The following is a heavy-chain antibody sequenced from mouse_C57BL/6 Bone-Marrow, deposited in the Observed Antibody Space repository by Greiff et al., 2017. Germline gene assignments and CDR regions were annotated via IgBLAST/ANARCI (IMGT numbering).Heavy chain of an antibody. Sequence: VHVMQSGADFVRPGASVKLSCTASGFNFKDDYMPWVKQRPEQSLEWVGWIDPENGYTEYASKFQGKGTITADTSYNTPYLQLSRLTSEDTAVYYCTSLYMTTVVFDYWGQGTTLTVSS. CDR3: TSLYMTTVVFDY. CDR2: IDPENGYT. CDR1: GFNFKDDY. D-gene: IGHD1-1*01. J-gene: IGHJ2*01. V-gene: IGHV14-4*01.